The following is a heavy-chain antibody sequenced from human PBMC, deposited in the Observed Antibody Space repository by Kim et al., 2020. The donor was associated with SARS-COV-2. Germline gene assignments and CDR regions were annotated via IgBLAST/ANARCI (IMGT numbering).Heavy chain of an antibody. CDR3: ARVKIVPAAPYHVGMDV. J-gene: IGHJ6*02. V-gene: IGHV1-3*01. CDR1: GYTFTSYA. D-gene: IGHD2-2*01. Sequence: ASVKVSCKASGYTFTSYAMHWVRQAPGQRLEWMGWINAGNGNTKYSQKFQGRVTITRDTSASTAYMELSSLRSEDTAVYYCARVKIVPAAPYHVGMDVWGQGTTVTVSS. CDR2: INAGNGNT.